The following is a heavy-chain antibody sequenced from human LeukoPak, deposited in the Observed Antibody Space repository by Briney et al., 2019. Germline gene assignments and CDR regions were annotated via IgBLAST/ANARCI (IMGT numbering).Heavy chain of an antibody. Sequence: SETLSLTCTVSGGSISSSSYYWGWIRQPPGKGLEWIGSIYYSGSTYYNPSLKSRVTISVDTSKNQFSLKLSSVTAADTAVYYCARATPGYEVDYWGQGTLVTVSS. V-gene: IGHV4-39*07. J-gene: IGHJ4*02. CDR1: GGSISSSSYY. CDR2: IYYSGST. CDR3: ARATPGYEVDY. D-gene: IGHD5-18*01.